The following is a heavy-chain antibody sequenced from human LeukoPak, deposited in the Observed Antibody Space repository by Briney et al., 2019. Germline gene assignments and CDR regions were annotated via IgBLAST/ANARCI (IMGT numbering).Heavy chain of an antibody. D-gene: IGHD5-18*01. J-gene: IGHJ4*02. CDR2: IKQDGSVE. Sequence: GGSLRLSCGVFGFTFRNYAMSWVRQVPRKGPEWVANIKQDGSVEHYLDSVKGRFTISRDNAKNSLFLQMNSLIAEDTAVYYCARWAGVTDQWGQGTLVTVSS. CDR3: ARWAGVTDQ. CDR1: GFTFRNYA. V-gene: IGHV3-7*01.